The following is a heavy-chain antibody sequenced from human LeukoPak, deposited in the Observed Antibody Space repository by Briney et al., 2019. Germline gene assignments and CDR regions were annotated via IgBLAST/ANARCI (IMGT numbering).Heavy chain of an antibody. V-gene: IGHV3-23*01. D-gene: IGHD6-19*01. J-gene: IGHJ4*02. Sequence: PGGSLRLSCAASGFTFSSYAMSWVRQAPGKGLEWVSAISGSGGSTYYADSVKGRFTISRDNSKNTLYLQMNSLRAEDTAVYYCAKDLSLAVAGTEDDYWGQGTLVTVSS. CDR2: ISGSGGST. CDR1: GFTFSSYA. CDR3: AKDLSLAVAGTEDDY.